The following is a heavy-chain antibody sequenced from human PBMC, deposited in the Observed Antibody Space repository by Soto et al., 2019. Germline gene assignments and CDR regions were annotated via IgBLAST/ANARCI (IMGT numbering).Heavy chain of an antibody. CDR1: VFTFGNYF. D-gene: IGHD1-1*01. J-gene: IGHJ5*02. V-gene: IGHV3-74*01. CDR2: MSGDGKTI. Sequence: GGSLRLSCAASVFTFGNYFMHWVRQVPGEGLVWVSRMSGDGKTISYADSVKGRFTISRDNAKNTLYLQMNSLRVEDTAVYYCARTYVPGIAGFDPWGQGTLVTVSS. CDR3: ARTYVPGIAGFDP.